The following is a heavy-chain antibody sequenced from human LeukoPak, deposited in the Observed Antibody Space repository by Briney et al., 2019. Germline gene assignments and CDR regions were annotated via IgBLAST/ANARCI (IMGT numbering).Heavy chain of an antibody. CDR3: ARSVVVVVAATHFDY. Sequence: ASVKVSCKASGYTFTGYYMHWVRQAPGQGLEWMGRINPNSGGTNYAQEFQGRVTMTRDTSISTASMELSRLRDDETAVYYCARSVVVVVAATHFDYWGQGTLVTVSS. D-gene: IGHD2-15*01. V-gene: IGHV1-2*06. CDR1: GYTFTGYY. CDR2: INPNSGGT. J-gene: IGHJ4*02.